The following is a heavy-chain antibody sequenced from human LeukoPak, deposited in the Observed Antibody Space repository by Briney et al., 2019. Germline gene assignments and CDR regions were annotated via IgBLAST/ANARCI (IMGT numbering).Heavy chain of an antibody. V-gene: IGHV3-30*02. CDR1: GFTFSNYG. CDR3: ARDLEWELPYYYYYYYYMDV. Sequence: GGSLRLSCAGSGFTFSNYGIHWVRQAPGKGLAWVAFIRYGGINKYYADYVKGRFTISRDNSKNSLYLQMNSLRAEDTAVYYCARDLEWELPYYYYYYYYMDVWGKGTTVTVSS. J-gene: IGHJ6*03. CDR2: IRYGGINK. D-gene: IGHD1-26*01.